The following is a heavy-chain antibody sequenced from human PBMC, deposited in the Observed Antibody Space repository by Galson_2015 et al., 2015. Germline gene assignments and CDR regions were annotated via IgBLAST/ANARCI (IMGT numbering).Heavy chain of an antibody. Sequence: SVKVSCKASGYTFTGSYMHWVRQAPGQGLEWMGRLTPNSGATNPAQKFQGGVTMTRDTSLSTAYMELSRLTSDDTAVYYCVSRTLTTTWGQGTLVTVSS. D-gene: IGHD1-1*01. CDR3: VSRTLTTT. CDR2: LTPNSGAT. J-gene: IGHJ5*02. V-gene: IGHV1-2*06. CDR1: GYTFTGSY.